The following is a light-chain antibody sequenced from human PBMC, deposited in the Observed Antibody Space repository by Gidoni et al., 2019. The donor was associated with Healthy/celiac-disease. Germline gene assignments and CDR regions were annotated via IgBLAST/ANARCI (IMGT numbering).Light chain of an antibody. V-gene: IGKV1-39*01. CDR2: AAS. Sequence: DIQVTPSPSSLSASVGDRVTITCRASQSISSYLNWYQQKPGKAPKLLIYAASSLQSGVPSRFSGSGSGTDFTLTISSLQSEDFATYYCQQSYSNPPTFGQGTKVEIK. CDR3: QQSYSNPPT. J-gene: IGKJ1*01. CDR1: QSISSY.